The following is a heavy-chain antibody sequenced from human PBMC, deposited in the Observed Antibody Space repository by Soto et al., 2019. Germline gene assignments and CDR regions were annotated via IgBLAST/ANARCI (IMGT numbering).Heavy chain of an antibody. J-gene: IGHJ3*02. CDR2: IYYSGST. V-gene: IGHV4-59*01. D-gene: IGHD4-17*01. Sequence: SETLSLTCTVSGGSISSYYWSWIRQPPGKGLEWIGYIYYSGSTNYNPSLKSRVTISVDTSKNQFSLKLSSVTAADTAVYYCARDGPSSDYGDYAAFDIWXQGTMVTVSS. CDR3: ARDGPSSDYGDYAAFDI. CDR1: GGSISSYY.